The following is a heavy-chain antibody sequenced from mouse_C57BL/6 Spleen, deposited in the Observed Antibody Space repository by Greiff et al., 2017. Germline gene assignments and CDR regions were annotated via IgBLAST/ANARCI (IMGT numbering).Heavy chain of an antibody. CDR1: GFTFSDYY. CDR2: ISNGGGST. V-gene: IGHV5-12*01. D-gene: IGHD2-2*01. CDR3: ARQGGYHRGYYFDY. J-gene: IGHJ2*01. Sequence: DVKLVESGGGLVQPGGSLKLSCAASGFTFSDYYMYWVRQTPEKRLEWVAYISNGGGSTYYPDTVKGRITISRDNAKNTLYLQMSRLKSEDTAMYYCARQGGYHRGYYFDYWGQGTTLTVSS.